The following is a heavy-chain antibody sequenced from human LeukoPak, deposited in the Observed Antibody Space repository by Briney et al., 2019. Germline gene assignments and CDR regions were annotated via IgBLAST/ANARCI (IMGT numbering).Heavy chain of an antibody. CDR2: ISSSGSTI. Sequence: GGSLRLSCAASGSTFSDYYMSWIRQAPGKGLEWVSYISSSGSTIYYADSVKGRFTISRDNAKNSLYLQMNSLRAEDTAVYYCAKDGGYYSYYYYYYMDVWGKGTTVTISS. CDR1: GSTFSDYY. CDR3: AKDGGYYSYYYYYYMDV. D-gene: IGHD3-22*01. V-gene: IGHV3-11*04. J-gene: IGHJ6*03.